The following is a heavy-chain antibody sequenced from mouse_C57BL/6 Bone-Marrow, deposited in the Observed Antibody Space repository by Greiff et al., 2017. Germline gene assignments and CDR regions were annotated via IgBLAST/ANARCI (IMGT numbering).Heavy chain of an antibody. J-gene: IGHJ2*01. CDR2: IDPEDGET. V-gene: IGHV14-2*01. CDR3: TRSLIYYGTNY. D-gene: IGHD1-1*01. Sequence: EVQLQQSGAELVKPGASVKLSCTASGFNIKDYYIHWVKQRTEQGLEWIGRIDPEDGETKYAPKFPDKATITADTSSNTAYLQLSSLKSEDTAVYYCTRSLIYYGTNYWGQGTTLTVSS. CDR1: GFNIKDYY.